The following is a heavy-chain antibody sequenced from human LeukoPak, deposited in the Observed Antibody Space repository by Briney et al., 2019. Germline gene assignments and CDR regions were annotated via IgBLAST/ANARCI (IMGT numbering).Heavy chain of an antibody. Sequence: SETLSLTCAVYGGSFSGYYWSWIRQPPGKGLEWIGEINHSGSTNYNPSLKSRVTISVDTSKNQFSLKLSSVTAADTAVYYCARAKRSGSYSGNWCDPWGQGTLVTVSS. V-gene: IGHV4-34*01. D-gene: IGHD3-10*01. CDR3: ARAKRSGSYSGNWCDP. CDR1: GGSFSGYY. CDR2: INHSGST. J-gene: IGHJ5*02.